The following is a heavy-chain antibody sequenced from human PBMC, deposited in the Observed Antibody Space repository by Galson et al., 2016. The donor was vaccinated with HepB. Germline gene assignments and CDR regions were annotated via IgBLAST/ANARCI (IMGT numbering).Heavy chain of an antibody. J-gene: IGHJ6*04. D-gene: IGHD1-14*01. CDR3: SKAPDSSYSYYYGMDV. V-gene: IGHV3-23*01. Sequence: SLRLSCAASRFTFNYYAMTWVRQAAGKGLEWVSAISGSGDATYYADYVKGRFTISRDSSKNTVYLEMNSLRAEDTAVYYCSKAPDSSYSYYYGMDVWGKGTTVTVSS. CDR1: RFTFNYYA. CDR2: ISGSGDAT.